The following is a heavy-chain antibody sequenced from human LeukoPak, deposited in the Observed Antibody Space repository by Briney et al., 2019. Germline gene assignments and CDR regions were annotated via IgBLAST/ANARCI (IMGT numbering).Heavy chain of an antibody. D-gene: IGHD1-20*01. Sequence: GGSLRLSCAASGFTFSTYWMHWVRQAPGTGLEWVAVISYDGGNKYHADSVKGRFTISRDNPKNTLYLQMISLRTEDSAIYYCARTLITGVVLLPHHWGQGTLVTVSS. CDR3: ARTLITGVVLLPHH. V-gene: IGHV3-30-3*01. CDR2: ISYDGGNK. CDR1: GFTFSTYW. J-gene: IGHJ5*02.